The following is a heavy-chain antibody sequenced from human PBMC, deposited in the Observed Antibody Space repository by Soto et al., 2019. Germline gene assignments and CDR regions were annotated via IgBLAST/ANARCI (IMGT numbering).Heavy chain of an antibody. CDR2: IYYSGST. D-gene: IGHD3-3*01. CDR1: GGSISSYY. J-gene: IGHJ6*02. Sequence: SETLSLTCTVSGGSISSYYWSWIRQPPGTGLEWIGYIYYSGSTNYNPSLKSRVTISVDTSKNQFSLKLSSVTAADTAVYYCARQRRNPYYDFWSGPYYYYGMDVWGQGTTVTVSS. CDR3: ARQRRNPYYDFWSGPYYYYGMDV. V-gene: IGHV4-59*01.